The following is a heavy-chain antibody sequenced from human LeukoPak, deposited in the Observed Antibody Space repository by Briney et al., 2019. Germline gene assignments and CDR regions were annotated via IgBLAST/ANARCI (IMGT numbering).Heavy chain of an antibody. CDR3: ARGPNGAFDM. D-gene: IGHD4/OR15-4a*01. J-gene: IGHJ3*02. Sequence: GGSLRLSCAPSGFTFSDYTMNWVRQVPGEGLDWVSSISSDSRYILYADSLKGRITISRDNAKNSLFLQMNSLRAEDTALYYCARGPNGAFDMWGQGTMVTVSS. CDR1: GFTFSDYT. V-gene: IGHV3-21*01. CDR2: ISSDSRYI.